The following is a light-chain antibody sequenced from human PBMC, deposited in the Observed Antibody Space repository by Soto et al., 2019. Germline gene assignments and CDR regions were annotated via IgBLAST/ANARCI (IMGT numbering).Light chain of an antibody. CDR1: QSVSSN. CDR2: GAS. CDR3: QQYNNWPYT. Sequence: EIVMTQSPATLAVSPGERAALSCRASQSVSSNFAWYQQKPGQAPRLLIYGASSRATGTPARFSGSGSGTESTLTISSLQSEDFAVYYSQQYNNWPYTFGLGTKLEIK. J-gene: IGKJ2*01. V-gene: IGKV3-15*01.